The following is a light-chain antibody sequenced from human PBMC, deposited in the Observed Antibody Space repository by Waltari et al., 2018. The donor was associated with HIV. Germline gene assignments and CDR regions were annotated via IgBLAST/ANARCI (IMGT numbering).Light chain of an antibody. J-gene: IGKJ1*01. V-gene: IGKV1-5*03. CDR1: QSSGSW. CDR3: QQYNTYPWT. CDR2: KAS. Sequence: DILMTQSPSTLSASVGDRVIITCRASQSSGSWLAWYQQKPRKAPKLLVFKASSLQIGVPSRFNGAGSGTEFTLTINNLQPDDFATYYCQQYNTYPWTFGQGTKVDIE.